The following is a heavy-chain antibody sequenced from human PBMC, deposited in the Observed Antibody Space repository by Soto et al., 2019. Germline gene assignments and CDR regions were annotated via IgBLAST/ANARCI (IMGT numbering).Heavy chain of an antibody. D-gene: IGHD3-22*01. CDR2: ISGSGGST. CDR1: GFTFSSYA. V-gene: IGHV3-23*01. Sequence: GGSLRLSCAASGFTFSSYAMSWVRQAPGKGLEWVSAISGSGGSTYYADSVKGRFTISRDNSKNTLYLQMDSLRAEDTAVYYWAKGRTYYYDSSGYRNWFDPWGQGTLVTVSS. J-gene: IGHJ5*02. CDR3: AKGRTYYYDSSGYRNWFDP.